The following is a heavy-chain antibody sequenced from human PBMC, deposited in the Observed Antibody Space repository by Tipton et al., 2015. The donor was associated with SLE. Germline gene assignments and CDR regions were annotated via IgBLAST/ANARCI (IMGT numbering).Heavy chain of an antibody. CDR1: RYRFTSYW. CDR3: ARPVGSGYGDYSY. D-gene: IGHD4-17*01. Sequence: QLVQSGAEVKKPGESLKISCKGSRYRFTSYWIGWVRQMPGKGLEWLGITYPGDSDTRYSPSFQGQVTISADKSISTAYLQWSSLKASGTAMYYCARPVGSGYGDYSYWGQGTLVTVSS. J-gene: IGHJ4*02. V-gene: IGHV5-51*03. CDR2: TYPGDSDT.